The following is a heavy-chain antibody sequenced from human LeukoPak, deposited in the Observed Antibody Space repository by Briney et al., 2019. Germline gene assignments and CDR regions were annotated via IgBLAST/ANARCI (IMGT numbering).Heavy chain of an antibody. V-gene: IGHV4-31*03. D-gene: IGHD2-15*01. CDR2: IHYSGST. Sequence: SETLSLTCTVSGGSISSGDYYWSWIRQHPGKGLEWIGYIHYSGSTYYNPSLKSRVTISVDTSKKQFSLKLSSVTAADTAVYYCARVGVAAKSSRYFDYWGQGPLFTVSS. J-gene: IGHJ4*02. CDR1: GGSISSGDYY. CDR3: ARVGVAAKSSRYFDY.